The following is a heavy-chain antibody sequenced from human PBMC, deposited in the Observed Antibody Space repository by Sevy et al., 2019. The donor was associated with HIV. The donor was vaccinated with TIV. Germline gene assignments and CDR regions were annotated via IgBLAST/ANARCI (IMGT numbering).Heavy chain of an antibody. J-gene: IGHJ1*01. CDR1: RVSFTNPA. Sequence: GGSLRLSCSTSRVSFTNPAMSWLRQAPGKGLEWVASISGRGGTKYYAGSVRGRFSISRDDSKDTVYLQMSSLGAEDTVVYYCAKNHYELVSYFEHWGQGTLVTVSS. CDR2: ISGRGGTK. CDR3: AKNHYELVSYFEH. D-gene: IGHD3-22*01. V-gene: IGHV3-23*01.